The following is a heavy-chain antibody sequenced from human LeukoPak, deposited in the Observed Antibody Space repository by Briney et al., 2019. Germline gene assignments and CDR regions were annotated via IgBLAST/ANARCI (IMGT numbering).Heavy chain of an antibody. Sequence: SETLSLTCTVSGGSISSSSYYRGWIRQPPGKGLEWIGSIYYSGSTYYNPSLKSRVTISVDTSENQFSLKLSSVTAADTAVYYCARHDWLVAGGFDYWGQGTLVTVSS. CDR1: GGSISSSSYY. V-gene: IGHV4-39*01. CDR3: ARHDWLVAGGFDY. D-gene: IGHD3-9*01. J-gene: IGHJ4*02. CDR2: IYYSGST.